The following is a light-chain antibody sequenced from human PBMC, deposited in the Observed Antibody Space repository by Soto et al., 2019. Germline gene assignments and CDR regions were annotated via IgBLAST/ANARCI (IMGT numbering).Light chain of an antibody. CDR1: QSVSTY. V-gene: IGKV3-11*01. CDR3: VQRNDWPWT. CDR2: DTF. Sequence: EIALTQSPAILSLSPGERATLSCRASQSVSTYLAWHQQKPGQAPRLLIYDTFNRATGIPARFSGSGSGTDFTLTISSLEPEDLAVYYCVQRNDWPWTSGQGTKVEI. J-gene: IGKJ1*01.